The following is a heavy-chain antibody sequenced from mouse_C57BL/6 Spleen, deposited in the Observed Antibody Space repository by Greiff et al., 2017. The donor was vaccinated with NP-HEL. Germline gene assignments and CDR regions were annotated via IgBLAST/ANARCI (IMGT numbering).Heavy chain of an antibody. D-gene: IGHD1-1*01. CDR2: ISSGGDYI. Sequence: EVQGVESGEGLVKPGGSLKLSCAASGFTFSSYAMSWVRQTPEKRLEWVAYISSGGDYIYYADTVKGRFTISRDNARNTLYLQMSSLKSEDTAMYYCTRDQHYGSSYRYFDVWGTRTTVTVSS. V-gene: IGHV5-9-1*02. CDR3: TRDQHYGSSYRYFDV. J-gene: IGHJ1*03. CDR1: GFTFSSYA.